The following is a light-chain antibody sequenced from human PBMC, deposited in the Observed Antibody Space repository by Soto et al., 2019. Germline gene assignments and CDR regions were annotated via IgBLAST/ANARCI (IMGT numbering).Light chain of an antibody. CDR2: DAS. J-gene: IGKJ1*01. CDR3: QQRYIWWT. CDR1: QSVSYY. Sequence: EIVLTQSPATLSLSPGERATLSCRASQSVSYYLAWYQQKPGQAPRLLIYDASKRATGIPARFSGSGSGTEFTLTISSLGPEDFAVYYCQQRYIWWTFGQGTKVEIK. V-gene: IGKV3-11*01.